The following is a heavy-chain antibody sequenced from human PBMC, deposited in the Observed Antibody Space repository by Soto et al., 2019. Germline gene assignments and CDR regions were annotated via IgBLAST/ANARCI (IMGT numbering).Heavy chain of an antibody. V-gene: IGHV4-4*07. J-gene: IGHJ5*01. CDR3: AGESTVAGTDNWFDS. Sequence: PSETLCLTCTVSGAFISGYYWGWIRQPAGKGLEWIGRIYTSGSTKYSPSLKSRATMSVDTSKKQFSLKLNSVTAADTAVYYCAGESTVAGTDNWFDSWGQGTLVTVSS. CDR2: IYTSGST. CDR1: GAFISGYY. D-gene: IGHD6-13*01.